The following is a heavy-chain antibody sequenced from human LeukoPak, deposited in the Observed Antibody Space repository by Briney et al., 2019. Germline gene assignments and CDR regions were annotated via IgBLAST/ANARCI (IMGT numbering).Heavy chain of an antibody. CDR1: GYTFTNNW. CDR3: ARHWGQYSSSSLNWFDP. D-gene: IGHD6-6*01. CDR2: IYPGDSDT. Sequence: GESLKISCKGSGYTFTNNWIGWVRQMPGKGLEWMGIIYPGDSDTRYSPSFQGQVTISADKSISTAYLQWSSLKASDTAMYYCARHWGQYSSSSLNWFDPWGQGTLVTVSS. J-gene: IGHJ5*02. V-gene: IGHV5-51*01.